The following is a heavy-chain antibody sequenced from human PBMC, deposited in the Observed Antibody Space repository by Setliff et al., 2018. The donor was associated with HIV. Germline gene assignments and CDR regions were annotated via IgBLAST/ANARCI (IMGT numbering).Heavy chain of an antibody. CDR3: ARLRLFSSALDY. CDR2: MSYDGSNK. J-gene: IGHJ4*02. Sequence: GGSLRLSCAASGFTFSSYWMSWVRQAPGKGLEWVAVMSYDGSNKYYADSVKGRFTISRDNSKNTLYLQMNSLRAEDTAVFYCARLRLFSSALDYWGQGTLVTVSS. CDR1: GFTFSSYW. V-gene: IGHV3-30*03. D-gene: IGHD6-25*01.